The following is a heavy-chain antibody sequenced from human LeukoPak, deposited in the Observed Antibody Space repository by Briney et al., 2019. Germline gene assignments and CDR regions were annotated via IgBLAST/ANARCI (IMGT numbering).Heavy chain of an antibody. V-gene: IGHV1-2*02. D-gene: IGHD6-6*01. J-gene: IGHJ4*02. CDR2: IYPNSGGT. CDR1: GYTFTSYP. Sequence: ASVKVSCKASGYTFTSYPISWVRQAPGQGLEWMGWIYPNSGGTNYAQKFQGRVTMTRDTSINTAYLELSRLTSDDTAVYYCGRKSAARKTSEFDYWGQGTLVTVSS. CDR3: GRKSAARKTSEFDY.